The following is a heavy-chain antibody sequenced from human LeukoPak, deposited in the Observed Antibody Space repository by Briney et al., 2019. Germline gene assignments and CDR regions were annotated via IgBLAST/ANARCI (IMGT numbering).Heavy chain of an antibody. CDR2: ISGSGGST. D-gene: IGHD3-22*01. CDR3: AKDRGRYYDSSGYYWGYYFDS. CDR1: GSTFSNYA. Sequence: GGSLRLSCAASGSTFSNYAVNWVRQAPGKGLEWVSAISGSGGSTYYADSVKGRFTISRDNSKNTLYLQMSSLRAEDTAVYYCAKDRGRYYDSSGYYWGYYFDSWGQGILVTVST. V-gene: IGHV3-23*01. J-gene: IGHJ4*02.